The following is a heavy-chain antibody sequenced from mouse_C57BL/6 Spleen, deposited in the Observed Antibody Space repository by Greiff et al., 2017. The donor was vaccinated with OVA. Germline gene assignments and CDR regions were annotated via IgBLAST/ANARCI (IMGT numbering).Heavy chain of an antibody. CDR1: GFTFSSYA. J-gene: IGHJ4*01. Sequence: EVNVVESGGGLVKPGGSLKLSCAASGFTFSSYAMSWVRQTPEKRLEWVATISDGGSYTYYPDNVKGRFTISRDNAKNNLYLQMSHLKSEDTAMYYCAREGQLRLRYAMDYWGQGTSVTVSS. CDR2: ISDGGSYT. D-gene: IGHD3-2*02. V-gene: IGHV5-4*01. CDR3: AREGQLRLRYAMDY.